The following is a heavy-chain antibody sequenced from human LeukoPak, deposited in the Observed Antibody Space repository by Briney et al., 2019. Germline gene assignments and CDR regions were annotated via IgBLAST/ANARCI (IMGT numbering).Heavy chain of an antibody. CDR3: ARVLWLYSSSWILGGFDI. V-gene: IGHV3-7*01. D-gene: IGHD6-13*01. Sequence: GGSLRLSCAASGFTFSSYWMSWVRQAPGKGLEWVANIKQDGSEKYYVDSVKGRFTISRDNAKNSLYLQMNCLRAEDTAVYYCARVLWLYSSSWILGGFDIWGQGTMVTVSS. CDR1: GFTFSSYW. CDR2: IKQDGSEK. J-gene: IGHJ3*02.